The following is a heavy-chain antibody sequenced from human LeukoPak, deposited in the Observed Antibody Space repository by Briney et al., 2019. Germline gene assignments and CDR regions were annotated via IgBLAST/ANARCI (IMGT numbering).Heavy chain of an antibody. J-gene: IGHJ4*02. CDR1: GYTFTGYY. V-gene: IGHV1-2*02. Sequence: GSVKVSCKASGYTFTGYYMHWVRQAPGQGLEWMGWINPNSGGTNYAQKFQGRVTMTRDTSITTAYMELSRLRSDDTAVYYCAPRTVGGDFDYWGQGTLVTVSA. D-gene: IGHD4-23*01. CDR3: APRTVGGDFDY. CDR2: INPNSGGT.